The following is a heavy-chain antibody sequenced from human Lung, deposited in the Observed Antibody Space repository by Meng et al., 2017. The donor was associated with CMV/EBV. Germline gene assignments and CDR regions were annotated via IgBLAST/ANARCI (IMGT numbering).Heavy chain of an antibody. J-gene: IGHJ6*02. D-gene: IGHD2-2*01. CDR2: ISSSSSYI. CDR3: AVYCSSTSCHRDGMDV. Sequence: GGSLRLXXAASGFTFSSYSMNWVRQAPGKGLEWVSSISSSSSYIYYADSVKGRFTISRDNAKNSLYLQMNSLRAEDTAVYYCAVYCSSTSCHRDGMDVWGQGTTVTVSS. CDR1: GFTFSSYS. V-gene: IGHV3-21*01.